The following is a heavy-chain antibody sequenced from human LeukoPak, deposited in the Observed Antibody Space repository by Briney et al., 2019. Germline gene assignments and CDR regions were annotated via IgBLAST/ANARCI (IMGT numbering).Heavy chain of an antibody. CDR1: GYTFTGYY. Sequence: ASVKVSCKASGYTFTGYYKHWVRQAPGQALEWMGWINPNSGGTNYAQKFQGWVTMTRDTSISTAYMELSRLRSDDTAVYYCARGRTHSWSDFDYWGQGTLVTVSS. V-gene: IGHV1-2*04. CDR3: ARGRTHSWSDFDY. D-gene: IGHD6-13*01. CDR2: INPNSGGT. J-gene: IGHJ4*02.